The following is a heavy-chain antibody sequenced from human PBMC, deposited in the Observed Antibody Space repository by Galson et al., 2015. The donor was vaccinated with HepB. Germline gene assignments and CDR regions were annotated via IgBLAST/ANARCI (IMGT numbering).Heavy chain of an antibody. D-gene: IGHD6-13*01. V-gene: IGHV3-30-3*01. J-gene: IGHJ4*02. CDR3: VKEWSGWGLGSSWYSASGN. CDR1: GFTFSSYA. CDR2: ISYDGSNK. Sequence: SLRLSCAASGFTFSSYAMHWVRQAPGKGLEWVAVISYDGSNKYYADSVKGRFTISRDNSKNTQYLQMSSLRAEDTAVYYCVKEWSGWGLGSSWYSASGNWGQGTLVTVSS.